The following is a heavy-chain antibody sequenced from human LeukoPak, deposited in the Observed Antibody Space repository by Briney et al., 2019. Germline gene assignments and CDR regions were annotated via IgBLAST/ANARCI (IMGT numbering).Heavy chain of an antibody. CDR3: ARDICEVGESHYFDY. CDR2: IHSSGST. J-gene: IGHJ4*02. CDR1: GFSITTYY. V-gene: IGHV4-59*01. D-gene: IGHD1-26*01. Sequence: SETLSLTCTVSGFSITTYYWSWIRQSPGNGLEWIGQIHSSGSTTYNPSLKSRVTISVDTSKNQFSLHLSSVTAADTAVYYCARDICEVGESHYFDYWGQGTLVTVTS.